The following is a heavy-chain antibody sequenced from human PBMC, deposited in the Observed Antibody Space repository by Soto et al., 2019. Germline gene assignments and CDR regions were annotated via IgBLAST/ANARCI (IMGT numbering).Heavy chain of an antibody. V-gene: IGHV4-39*01. D-gene: IGHD3-10*01. Sequence: ETLSLTCTVSGGSSSSSSYYWGWIRQPPGKGLEWIGSIYYSGSTYYNPSLKSRVTISVDTSKSQFSLKLSSVTAADTAVYYSAKPGQKGMVRGSLYWGQGTLVTVSS. J-gene: IGHJ4*02. CDR3: AKPGQKGMVRGSLY. CDR2: IYYSGST. CDR1: GGSSSSSSYY.